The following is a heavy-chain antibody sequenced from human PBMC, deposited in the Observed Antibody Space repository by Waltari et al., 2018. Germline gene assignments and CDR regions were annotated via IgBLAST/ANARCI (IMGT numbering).Heavy chain of an antibody. J-gene: IGHJ4*02. D-gene: IGHD3-9*01. CDR1: GYSISSGYY. CDR2: IYNSGST. Sequence: QVQLQESGPGLVKPSETLSLTCAVSGYSISSGYYWGWIRQPPGKGLEWIGSIYNSGSTYYNPSLKSRVTISVDTSKNQFSLKLSSVTAADTAVYYCARGPLYYDILTGYYRDWGQGTLVTVSS. CDR3: ARGPLYYDILTGYYRD. V-gene: IGHV4-38-2*01.